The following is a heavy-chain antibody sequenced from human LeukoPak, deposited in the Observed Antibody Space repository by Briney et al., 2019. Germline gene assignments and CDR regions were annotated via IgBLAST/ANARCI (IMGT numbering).Heavy chain of an antibody. J-gene: IGHJ4*02. D-gene: IGHD3-16*02. V-gene: IGHV4-34*01. Sequence: SETLSLTCAVYGGSFSGYCWSWIRQPPGKGLEWIGEINHSGSTNYNPSLKSRVTISVDTSKNQFSLKLSSVTAADTAVYYCARRATYYDYVWGSYRYTPTFDYWGQGTLVTASS. CDR1: GGSFSGYC. CDR3: ARRATYYDYVWGSYRYTPTFDY. CDR2: INHSGST.